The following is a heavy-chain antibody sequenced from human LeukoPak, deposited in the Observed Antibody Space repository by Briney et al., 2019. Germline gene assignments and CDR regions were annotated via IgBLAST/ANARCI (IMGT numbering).Heavy chain of an antibody. CDR1: GFTFSSYG. V-gene: IGHV3-30*02. Sequence: PGGSLRLSCAASGFTFSSYGMHWVRQAPDKGLEWVAFIRYDGSNKYYADSVKGRFTISRDNSKNTLYLQMNSLRAEDTAVYYCAKAQIAVVDYWGQGTLVTVSS. D-gene: IGHD6-19*01. CDR2: IRYDGSNK. J-gene: IGHJ4*02. CDR3: AKAQIAVVDY.